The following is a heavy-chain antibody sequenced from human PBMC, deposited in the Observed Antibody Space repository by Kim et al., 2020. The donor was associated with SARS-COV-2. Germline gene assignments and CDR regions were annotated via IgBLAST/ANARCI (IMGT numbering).Heavy chain of an antibody. CDR3: ARKLQHYGMDV. V-gene: IGHV3-48*03. D-gene: IGHD1-1*01. J-gene: IGHJ6*02. Sequence: YYADSVKGRFTISRDNAKNSLYLQMNSLRAEDTAVYYCARKLQHYGMDVWGQGTTATVSS.